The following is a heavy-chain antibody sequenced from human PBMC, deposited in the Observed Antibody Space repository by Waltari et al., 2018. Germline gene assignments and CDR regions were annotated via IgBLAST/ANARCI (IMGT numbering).Heavy chain of an antibody. Sequence: QVQLVQSGAEVKKPGSSVKVSCKASGGTFSSYAISWVRQAPGQGLEWMGGIIPILGIANYAQKFQGRVTITADKSTSTAYMELSSLRSEDTAVYYCASRGHCGSDCSNYYYYYMDVWGKGTTVTVSS. D-gene: IGHD2-21*01. V-gene: IGHV1-69*10. J-gene: IGHJ6*03. CDR3: ASRGHCGSDCSNYYYYYMDV. CDR1: GGTFSSYA. CDR2: IIPILGIA.